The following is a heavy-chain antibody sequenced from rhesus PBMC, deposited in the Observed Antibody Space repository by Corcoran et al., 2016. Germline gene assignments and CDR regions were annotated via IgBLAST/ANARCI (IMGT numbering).Heavy chain of an antibody. D-gene: IGHD1-44*01. CDR2: TTLSESP. Sequence: QVQLQESGPGLVKPSETLSLTCAVSGGSIISGYYYWSWIRQPPGEELDWLGETTLSESPGHTRSTKCRATITPATSKTQCALKLISVTAADTAVYYCARWKLRADYWGQGVLVTVSS. CDR1: GGSIISGYYY. V-gene: IGHV4-122*02. CDR3: ARWKLRADY. J-gene: IGHJ4*01.